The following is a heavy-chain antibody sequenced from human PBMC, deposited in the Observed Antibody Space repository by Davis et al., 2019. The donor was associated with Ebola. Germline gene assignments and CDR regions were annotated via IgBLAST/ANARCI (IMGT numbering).Heavy chain of an antibody. Sequence: GGSLRLSCAASGFTFSSYAMSWVRQAPGKGLEWVSYISSSGSTIYYADSVKGRFTISRDNAKNSLYLQMNSLRAEDTAVYYCARSYLTYSGYGWAYWGQGTLVTVSS. V-gene: IGHV3-48*04. CDR1: GFTFSSYA. D-gene: IGHD5-12*01. CDR2: ISSSGSTI. J-gene: IGHJ4*02. CDR3: ARSYLTYSGYGWAY.